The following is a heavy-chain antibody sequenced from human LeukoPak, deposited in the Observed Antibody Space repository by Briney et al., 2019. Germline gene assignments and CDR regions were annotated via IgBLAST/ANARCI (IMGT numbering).Heavy chain of an antibody. CDR2: INPNSGGT. CDR3: ARGGPTYGSKYNWFDP. D-gene: IGHD4/OR15-4a*01. J-gene: IGHJ5*02. Sequence: ASVNVSCKASGYTFTGYYMHWVRQAPGQGPEWMGRINPNSGGTNYAQKFQGRVTMTRDTSISTAYMELSRLRSDDTAVFHCARGGPTYGSKYNWFDPWGQGTLVTVSS. V-gene: IGHV1-2*06. CDR1: GYTFTGYY.